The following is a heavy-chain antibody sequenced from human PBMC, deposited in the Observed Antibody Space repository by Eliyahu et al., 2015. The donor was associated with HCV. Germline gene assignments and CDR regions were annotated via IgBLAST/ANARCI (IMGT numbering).Heavy chain of an antibody. CDR1: GFSFSXYS. CDR3: VRVSILGLDY. D-gene: IGHD3-3*01. Sequence: EVQLVESGGGLVQPGGSLRLSCAASGFSFSXYSMNWVRQAPGKGLEWVSYISSFSSTXYYADSVKGRFTXSRDNAKNSLYLQMNSLRDEDTAVYYCVRVSILGLDYWGQGTLVTVSS. CDR2: ISSFSSTX. V-gene: IGHV3-48*02. J-gene: IGHJ4*02.